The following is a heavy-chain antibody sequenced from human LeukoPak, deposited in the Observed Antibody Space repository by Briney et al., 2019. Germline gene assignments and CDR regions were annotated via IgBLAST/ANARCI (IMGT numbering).Heavy chain of an antibody. Sequence: GGTLRLSCAASEFDFSSHAMTWVRQAPGKGLEWVSAISISGSKTYYADSVKGRFTISRDNSKNTLYLQMNSLRAEDTAVYYCANEIRPNDYWGQGTQVTVSS. CDR1: EFDFSSHA. V-gene: IGHV3-23*01. D-gene: IGHD4-17*01. CDR3: ANEIRPNDY. J-gene: IGHJ4*02. CDR2: ISISGSKT.